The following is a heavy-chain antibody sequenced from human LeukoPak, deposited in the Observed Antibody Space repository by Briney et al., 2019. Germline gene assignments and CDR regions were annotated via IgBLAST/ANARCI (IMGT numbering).Heavy chain of an antibody. D-gene: IGHD6-6*01. Sequence: SETLSLTCTVSGGSINGYYWSWIRQPAGKGLEWIGRIYTSGSTNYNPSLKSRVTISVDTSKNQFSLKLSSVTAADTAVYYCARGSIAARLDAFDIWGQGTKVTVSS. CDR1: GGSINGYY. J-gene: IGHJ3*02. CDR2: IYTSGST. V-gene: IGHV4-4*07. CDR3: ARGSIAARLDAFDI.